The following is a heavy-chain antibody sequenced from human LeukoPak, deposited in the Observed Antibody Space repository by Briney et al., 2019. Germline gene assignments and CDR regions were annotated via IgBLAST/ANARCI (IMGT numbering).Heavy chain of an antibody. J-gene: IGHJ6*02. CDR1: GYTFTAYY. Sequence: ASVKVSCKTSGYTFTAYYMHWVRQAPGQGLEWMGRINPNSGGTNYAQKFQGRVTLTRDTSISTAYIEMSGLTSDDAAVYFCARDREYDSSGYYYGEDYYYYGMDVWGQGTTVTVSS. CDR2: INPNSGGT. V-gene: IGHV1-2*06. CDR3: ARDREYDSSGYYYGEDYYYYGMDV. D-gene: IGHD3-22*01.